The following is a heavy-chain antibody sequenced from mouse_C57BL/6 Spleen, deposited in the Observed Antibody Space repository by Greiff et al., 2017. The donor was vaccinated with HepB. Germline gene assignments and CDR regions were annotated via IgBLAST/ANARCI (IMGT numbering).Heavy chain of an antibody. Sequence: EVQLQQSGTVLARPGASVKMSCKTSGYTFTSYWMHWVKQRPGQGLEWIGAIYPGNSDTSYNQKFKGKAKLTAVTSASTAYLELSSLTNEDSAVYYCTRSPLTTVVATGDYYAMDYGGQGTSVTVAS. CDR3: TRSPLTTVVATGDYYAMDY. CDR1: GYTFTSYW. V-gene: IGHV1-5*01. D-gene: IGHD1-1*01. CDR2: IYPGNSDT. J-gene: IGHJ4*01.